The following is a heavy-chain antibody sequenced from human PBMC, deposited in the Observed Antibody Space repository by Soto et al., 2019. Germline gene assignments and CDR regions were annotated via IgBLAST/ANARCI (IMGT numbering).Heavy chain of an antibody. V-gene: IGHV3-7*01. CDR1: GFTFSNYW. J-gene: IGHJ2*01. Sequence: EVQLVESGGGLVQPGGSLRLSCAASGFTFSNYWMTWVRQAPGKGLEWVANINPDGSEKDYVDSVKGRFNISRDNVKNSLYLQMNSLRAEDTALYYCVRARIDLWGRGTLVTVSS. CDR3: VRARIDL. CDR2: INPDGSEK.